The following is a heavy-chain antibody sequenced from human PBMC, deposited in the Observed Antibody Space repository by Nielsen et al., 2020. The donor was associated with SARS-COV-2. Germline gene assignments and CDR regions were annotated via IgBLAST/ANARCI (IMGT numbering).Heavy chain of an antibody. D-gene: IGHD3-3*01. CDR2: ISGSGSST. CDR3: AIIWSGYTDAFDI. V-gene: IGHV3-23*01. CDR1: GFTFSSYA. J-gene: IGHJ3*02. Sequence: GESLKISCAASGFTFSSYAMNWVRQAPGKGLEWVSGISGSGSSTYYADAVKGRFTVSRDNSKNTLYLQMNSLRAEDTAVYYCAIIWSGYTDAFDIWGQGTMVTVSS.